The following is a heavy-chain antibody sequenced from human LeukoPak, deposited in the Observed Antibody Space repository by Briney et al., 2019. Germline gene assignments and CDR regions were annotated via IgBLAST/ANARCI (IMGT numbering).Heavy chain of an antibody. Sequence: ASVKVSCKASGYTFTSYGISWVRQAPGQGLEWMGWISAYNGNTNYAQKLQGRVTMTTDTSTSTAYMELRSLRSDDTAVYYCARAHLPIIAAPTGAFDYWGQGTLVTVSS. CDR3: ARAHLPIIAAPTGAFDY. V-gene: IGHV1-18*01. CDR1: GYTFTSYG. CDR2: ISAYNGNT. J-gene: IGHJ4*02. D-gene: IGHD6-6*01.